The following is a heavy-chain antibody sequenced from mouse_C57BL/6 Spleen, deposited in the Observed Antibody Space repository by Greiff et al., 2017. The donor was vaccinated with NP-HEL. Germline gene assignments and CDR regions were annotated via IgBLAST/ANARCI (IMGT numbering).Heavy chain of an antibody. V-gene: IGHV1-4*01. CDR3: ARWLQEYYALDY. CDR2: INPSSGYT. CDR1: GYTFTSYS. Sequence: QVQLQQSGAELARPGASVKMSCKASGYTFTSYSMHWVKQRPGQGLEWIGYINPSSGYTKYNQKFKDKATLTADKSSSTAYMQLSSLTSEDSAVYYCARWLQEYYALDYWGQGTTVTVSS. J-gene: IGHJ4*01. D-gene: IGHD2-2*01.